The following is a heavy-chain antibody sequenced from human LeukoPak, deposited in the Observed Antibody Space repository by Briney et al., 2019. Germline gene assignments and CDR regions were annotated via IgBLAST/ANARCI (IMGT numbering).Heavy chain of an antibody. J-gene: IGHJ5*02. Sequence: PGGSLRLSCAASGFTFSKYVIHWVRQAPGKGLEWVTLISYDGSNTDYADSVKGRFTISRDNSKDTLFLQMDSLRVEDTAVYYCATFCSGGDCYSFAPWGQGTLVTVSS. CDR2: ISYDGSNT. V-gene: IGHV3-30*04. CDR3: ATFCSGGDCYSFAP. CDR1: GFTFSKYV. D-gene: IGHD2-15*01.